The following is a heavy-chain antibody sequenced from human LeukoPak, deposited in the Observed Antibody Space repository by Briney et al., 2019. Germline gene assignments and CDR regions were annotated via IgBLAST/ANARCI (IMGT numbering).Heavy chain of an antibody. D-gene: IGHD1-26*01. CDR1: GFTFSTYW. CDR3: ARDESGSSLFDY. Sequence: GGSLRLSCAASGFTFSTYWMHWVRQAPGKGLVWVSRINSDGSSTSYADSVKGRFTISRDNAKNSLYLQMNSLRAEDTAVYYCARDESGSSLFDYWGQGTLVTVSS. V-gene: IGHV3-74*01. CDR2: INSDGSST. J-gene: IGHJ4*02.